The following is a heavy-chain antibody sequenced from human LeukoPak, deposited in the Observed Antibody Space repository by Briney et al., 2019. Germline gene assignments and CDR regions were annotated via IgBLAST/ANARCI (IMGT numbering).Heavy chain of an antibody. CDR1: GGSISSSNW. CDR3: ARGPHEGVNWNYLDY. CDR2: IYHSGST. Sequence: PSETLSLTCAVSGGSISSSNWWSWVRQPPGKGLEWIGEIYHSGSTNYNPSLKSRVTISVDKSKNQFSLKLSSVTAADTAVYYCARGPHEGVNWNYLDYWGQGTLVTVSS. D-gene: IGHD1-1*01. V-gene: IGHV4-4*02. J-gene: IGHJ4*02.